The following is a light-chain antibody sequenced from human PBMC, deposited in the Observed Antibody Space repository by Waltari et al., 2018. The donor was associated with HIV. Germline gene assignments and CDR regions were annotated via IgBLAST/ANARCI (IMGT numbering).Light chain of an antibody. CDR1: SSDVGAYNF. CDR3: CSYAGNYIFD. CDR2: DVK. Sequence: QSALTQPRSVSGSPGQSVTISCTGTSSDVGAYNFVSWYQQYPGKAPKLLIYDVKKRPSGVPDRFYGSKSDNTASLTISGLQAEDEADYYCCSYAGNYIFDFGGGTKLTVL. V-gene: IGLV2-11*01. J-gene: IGLJ2*01.